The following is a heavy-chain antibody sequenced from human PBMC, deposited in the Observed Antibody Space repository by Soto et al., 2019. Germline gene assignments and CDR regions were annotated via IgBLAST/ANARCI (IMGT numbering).Heavy chain of an antibody. V-gene: IGHV4-59*08. CDR3: ARQHGVPTDYYFDY. CDR1: GGSISSYY. J-gene: IGHJ4*02. CDR2: ISDSGTT. D-gene: IGHD3-16*01. Sequence: QVQLQESGPGLVKPSETLSLTCTVSGGSISSYYWSWIRQPPGKRLEWIGYISDSGTTNYNPSLKSRVTLSRDTSKNQFSLKLSTVTAADTALYYCARQHGVPTDYYFDYWGQGTLVTVSS.